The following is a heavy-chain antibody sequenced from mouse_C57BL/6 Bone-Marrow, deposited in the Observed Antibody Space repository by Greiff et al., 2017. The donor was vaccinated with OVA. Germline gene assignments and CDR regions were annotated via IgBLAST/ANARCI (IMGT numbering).Heavy chain of an antibody. CDR3: ARHGEDGYSCAY. CDR1: EYEFPSHD. V-gene: IGHV5-2*01. CDR2: INSDGGST. Sequence: EVMLVESGGGLVQPGASLKLSCESYEYEFPSHDMSWVRKTPEKRLELVAAINSDGGSTNYPDTMERRFIISRDNTKKTLYLQMSSLRAEDTALYYCARHGEDGYSCAYWGQGTLVTVSA. D-gene: IGHD2-3*01. J-gene: IGHJ3*01.